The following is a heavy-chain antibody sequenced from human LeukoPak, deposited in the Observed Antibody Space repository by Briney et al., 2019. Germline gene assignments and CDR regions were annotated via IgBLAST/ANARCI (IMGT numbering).Heavy chain of an antibody. Sequence: GASVKVSCKASGYTFTSYDINWVRQATGQGLEWTGWMNPNSGNTGYAQKFQGRVTMTRNTSISTAYMELSSLRSEDTAVYYCARGGSDSSGYFFDYWGQGTLVTVSS. V-gene: IGHV1-8*01. J-gene: IGHJ4*02. CDR2: MNPNSGNT. CDR1: GYTFTSYD. D-gene: IGHD3-22*01. CDR3: ARGGSDSSGYFFDY.